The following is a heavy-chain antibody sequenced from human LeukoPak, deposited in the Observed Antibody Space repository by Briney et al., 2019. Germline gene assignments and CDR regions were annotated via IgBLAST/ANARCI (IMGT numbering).Heavy chain of an antibody. V-gene: IGHV4-38-2*02. CDR2: IDHSGST. CDR3: ARDSALAQAVMFDY. D-gene: IGHD6-19*01. J-gene: IGHJ4*02. Sequence: PSETLSLTCTVSGYSISRGYYWGRIRQPPGKGLEWTGSIDHSGSTYYNPSLKSRITISVDTSKNQFSLKLSSVTAADTDVYYCARDSALAQAVMFDYWGQGTLVTVSS. CDR1: GYSISRGYY.